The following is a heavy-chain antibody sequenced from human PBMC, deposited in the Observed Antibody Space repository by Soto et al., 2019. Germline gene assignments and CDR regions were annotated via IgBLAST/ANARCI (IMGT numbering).Heavy chain of an antibody. Sequence: SETLSLTCTVSGGSVISHYCILIRQPAGKGLEWLGRLYNAERTSYNPSLKGRVTMSMDTSNNQFSLKLTSVTAADTAVYFCAREPLAHSYFDFWGQGTLVTVSS. CDR3: AREPLAHSYFDF. J-gene: IGHJ4*02. V-gene: IGHV4-4*07. CDR1: GGSVISHY. CDR2: LYNAERT.